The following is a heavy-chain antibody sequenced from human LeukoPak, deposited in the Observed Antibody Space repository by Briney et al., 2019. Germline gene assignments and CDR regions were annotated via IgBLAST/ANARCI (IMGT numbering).Heavy chain of an antibody. D-gene: IGHD3-10*01. CDR1: GFTFDDYG. CDR3: ARVGPYGSGSYDYYYYMDV. J-gene: IGHJ6*03. V-gene: IGHV3-20*04. CDR2: INWNGGGT. Sequence: GGSLRLSCAAFGFTFDDYGMSWVRQAPGKGLEWVFGINWNGGGTGYADSVKGRFTISRDNVKNSLYLQMNSLRAEDTALYYCARVGPYGSGSYDYYYYMDVWGKGTTVTVSS.